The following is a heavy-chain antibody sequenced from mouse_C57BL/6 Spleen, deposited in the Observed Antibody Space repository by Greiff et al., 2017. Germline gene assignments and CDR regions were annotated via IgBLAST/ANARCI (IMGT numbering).Heavy chain of an antibody. CDR2: IDPSDSYT. CDR3: ARSGVYYGSRGDY. J-gene: IGHJ2*01. Sequence: QVQLQQPGAELVMPGASVKLSCKASGYTFTSSWMHWVKQRPGQGLEWIGEIDPSDSYTNYNQKFKGKSTLTVDKSSSTAYMQLSSLTSEDSAVYYCARSGVYYGSRGDYWGQGTTLTVSS. CDR1: GYTFTSSW. D-gene: IGHD1-1*01. V-gene: IGHV1-69*01.